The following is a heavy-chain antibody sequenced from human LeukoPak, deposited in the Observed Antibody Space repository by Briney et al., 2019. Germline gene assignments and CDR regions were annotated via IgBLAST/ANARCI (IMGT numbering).Heavy chain of an antibody. CDR3: ARNQKHDAGAYAAHFEY. D-gene: IGHD4-17*01. CDR2: IYSGGPT. V-gene: IGHV3-66*01. Sequence: GGSLRLSCAASGFTVSSNYMSWVRQAPGKGLEWVSVIYSGGPTYYADSVKGRFTISRDNSKNTLYLQMNSRRAEDTAVYYCARNQKHDAGAYAAHFEYWGQGTLVTVSS. J-gene: IGHJ4*02. CDR1: GFTVSSNY.